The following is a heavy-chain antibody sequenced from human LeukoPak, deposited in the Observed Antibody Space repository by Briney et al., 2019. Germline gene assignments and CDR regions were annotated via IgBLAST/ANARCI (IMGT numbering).Heavy chain of an antibody. V-gene: IGHV3-30*18. Sequence: TGGSLRLSCEASGFTYSNYAMNWVRQAPGKGLEWVAVISYDGSNKYYADFVKGRFTISRDNSKNTLSLQMNGLIPEDTAVYYCAKSVASDAYWGQGTLVTVSS. CDR1: GFTYSNYA. D-gene: IGHD5-12*01. CDR3: AKSVASDAY. J-gene: IGHJ4*02. CDR2: ISYDGSNK.